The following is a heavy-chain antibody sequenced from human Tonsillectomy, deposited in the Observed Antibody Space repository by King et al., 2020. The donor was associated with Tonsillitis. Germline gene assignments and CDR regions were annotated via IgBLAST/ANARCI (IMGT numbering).Heavy chain of an antibody. CDR2: IDPSDSYT. D-gene: IGHD4/OR15-4a*01. V-gene: IGHV5-10-1*03. J-gene: IGHJ4*02. CDR3: ARRYGGVEDY. Sequence: VQLVESGAEVKKPGESLRISCQGSGYNFTNYCITWVRQMPGKGLEWLGTIDPSDSYTNYSPSFQGHVTISADKSISTAYLQWSSLKASDTAMFYCARRYGGVEDYWGRGTLLTVSS. CDR1: GYNFTNYC.